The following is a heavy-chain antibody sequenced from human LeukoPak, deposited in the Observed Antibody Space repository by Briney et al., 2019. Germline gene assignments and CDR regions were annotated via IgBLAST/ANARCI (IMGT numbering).Heavy chain of an antibody. CDR1: GFIFSNYG. Sequence: GGSLRLSCAASGFIFSNYGIHWVRQAPGKGLEWVAVIWYDGSNKYYADSVKGRFTISRDNSKNTLYLQMNSLRAEDTAVYYSARDRSYALDYWGQGTLVTVSS. D-gene: IGHD3-16*01. J-gene: IGHJ4*02. CDR3: ARDRSYALDY. CDR2: IWYDGSNK. V-gene: IGHV3-33*01.